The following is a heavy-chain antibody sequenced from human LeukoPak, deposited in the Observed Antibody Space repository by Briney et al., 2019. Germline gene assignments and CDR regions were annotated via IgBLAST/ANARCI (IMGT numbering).Heavy chain of an antibody. CDR2: IYYSGST. J-gene: IGHJ4*02. D-gene: IGHD6-13*01. CDR3: ARARYSSSLDY. V-gene: IGHV4-39*07. CDR1: GGSISSSSYY. Sequence: PSETLSLTCTVSGGSISSSSYYWGWIRQPPGKGLEWIGSIYYSGSTYYNPSLKSRVTISVDTSKNQFSLKLSSVTAADTAVYYCARARYSSSLDYWGQGTLVTVSS.